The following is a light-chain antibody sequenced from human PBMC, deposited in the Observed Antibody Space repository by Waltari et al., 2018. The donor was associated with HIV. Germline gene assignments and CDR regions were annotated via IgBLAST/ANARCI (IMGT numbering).Light chain of an antibody. J-gene: IGLJ2*01. Sequence: QSALTQPPSVSGSPGQSVTISCTGTSSYVGTYNRVSWYQQPPGTAPKVVIYEVSNRPSGVPDRFSGSKSGNTASLTNSGLQAEDEADYYCSSFTTSSTLIFGGGTRLTVL. CDR2: EVS. CDR3: SSFTTSSTLI. V-gene: IGLV2-18*02. CDR1: SSYVGTYNR.